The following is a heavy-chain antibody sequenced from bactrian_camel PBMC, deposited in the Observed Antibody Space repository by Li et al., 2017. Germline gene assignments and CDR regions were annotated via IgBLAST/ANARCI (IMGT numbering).Heavy chain of an antibody. CDR3: AAEPALRPYRSGPPPPLPNCTTHPENLE. Sequence: HVQLVESGGGSAQTGGSLRLSCVASGLTSSTTCMGWLRQAPGKESEAVAGIYLFGDSTTYSDAVKGRFTISRDNAKNTVYLQMNSLKSEDTAIYFCAAEPALRPYRSGPPPPLPNCTTHPENLEWGRGTQVTVS. CDR2: IYLFGDST. D-gene: IGHD3*01. J-gene: IGHJ4*01. CDR1: GLTSSTTC. V-gene: IGHV3S1*01.